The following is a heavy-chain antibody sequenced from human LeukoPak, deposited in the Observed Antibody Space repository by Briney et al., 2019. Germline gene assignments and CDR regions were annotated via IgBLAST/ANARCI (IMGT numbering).Heavy chain of an antibody. V-gene: IGHV5-51*01. CDR3: ARRGDSDFRID. Sequence: GESLKISCKGPRHSFHSQWIGWVRQMPGKGLEWMGIIYPDDSDTRYSASFQGQVTISADKSISSAYLQWNSLEASDSAIYYCARRGDSDFRIDWGQGTLVTVSS. J-gene: IGHJ4*02. CDR1: RHSFHSQW. D-gene: IGHD2-21*02. CDR2: IYPDDSDT.